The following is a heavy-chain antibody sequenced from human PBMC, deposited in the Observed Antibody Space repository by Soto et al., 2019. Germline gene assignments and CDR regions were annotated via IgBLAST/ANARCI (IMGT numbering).Heavy chain of an antibody. CDR2: INHSGST. CDR3: ARIGNYYGSGSFAFDI. CDR1: GGSFSGYY. V-gene: IGHV4-34*01. Sequence: PSETLSLTCAVYGGSFSGYYWSWIRQPPGKGLEWIGEINHSGSTNYNPSLKSRVTISVDTSKNQFSLKLSSVTAADTAVYYCARIGNYYGSGSFAFDIWGQGTMVTVSS. J-gene: IGHJ3*02. D-gene: IGHD3-10*01.